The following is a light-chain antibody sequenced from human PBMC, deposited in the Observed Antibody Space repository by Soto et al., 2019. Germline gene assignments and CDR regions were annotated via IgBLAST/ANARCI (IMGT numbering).Light chain of an antibody. CDR1: QSVDADY. CDR3: QHKRA. V-gene: IGKV3-20*01. J-gene: IGKJ1*01. Sequence: EVVLPQSPGTLSLSPGQRAALSCGASQSVDADYLVWFQQKPGQAPRLLICGATARATGIPDRFNGSGSGTHFTLTITRLEPEDFAVYYCQHKRAFGQGNRVEIK. CDR2: GAT.